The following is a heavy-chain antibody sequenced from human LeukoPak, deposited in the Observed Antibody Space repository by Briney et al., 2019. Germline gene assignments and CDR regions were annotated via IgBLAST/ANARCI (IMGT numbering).Heavy chain of an antibody. V-gene: IGHV1-69*04. CDR2: IIPILGIA. CDR1: GGTFSSYA. Sequence: SVKVSCKASGGTFSSYAISWVRQAPGQGLEWMGRIIPILGIANYAQKFQGRVTITADKSTSTAYMELSSLRSDDTAVYYCARGSGSYRGVFDYWGQGTLVTVSS. D-gene: IGHD1-26*01. CDR3: ARGSGSYRGVFDY. J-gene: IGHJ4*02.